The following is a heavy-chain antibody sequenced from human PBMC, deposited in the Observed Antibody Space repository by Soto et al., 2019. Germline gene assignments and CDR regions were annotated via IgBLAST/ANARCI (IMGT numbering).Heavy chain of an antibody. CDR1: GFTFNRYS. CDR3: AREADFASSGYVLDY. D-gene: IGHD3-22*01. Sequence: PAGSLTLSCAASGFTFNRYSMNWVRQAPGKGLEWVSSVTSSSSTMLYADSVKGRFTISRDDAKDSLFLQMNSLRADDTAVYYCAREADFASSGYVLDYWGQGTLVTVSS. CDR2: VTSSSSTM. J-gene: IGHJ4*02. V-gene: IGHV3-21*01.